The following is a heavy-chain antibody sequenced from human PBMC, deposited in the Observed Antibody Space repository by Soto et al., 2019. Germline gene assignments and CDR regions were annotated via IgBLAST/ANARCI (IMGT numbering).Heavy chain of an antibody. D-gene: IGHD6-13*01. CDR1: GYPFRNFG. Sequence: GASVKVSCKSSGYPFRNFGFVWVRQAPGQGPEWMGWVSADSGDAYYAQKLQGRVTMTRDISTSTVYMELRSLRSDDTAMYYCARVVADRSSWFSSSLYYFDYLG. CDR2: VSADSGDA. V-gene: IGHV1-18*01. CDR3: ARVVADRSSWFSSSLYYFDY. J-gene: IGHJ4*01.